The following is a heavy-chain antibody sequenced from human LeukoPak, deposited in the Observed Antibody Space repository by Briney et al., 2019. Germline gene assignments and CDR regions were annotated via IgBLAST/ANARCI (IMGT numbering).Heavy chain of an antibody. Sequence: PGTSLRLSCAASGFSFSNYAMHWVRQAPGKGLEWVTFIRYDGSNKYYADSVKGRFTISRDNSKNTLYLQMNSLRAEDTAVYYCAKGSKEVLFTRDHYMDVWGKGTTVTISS. CDR1: GFSFSNYA. CDR2: IRYDGSNK. V-gene: IGHV3-30*01. J-gene: IGHJ6*03. CDR3: AKGSKEVLFTRDHYMDV. D-gene: IGHD3-3*01.